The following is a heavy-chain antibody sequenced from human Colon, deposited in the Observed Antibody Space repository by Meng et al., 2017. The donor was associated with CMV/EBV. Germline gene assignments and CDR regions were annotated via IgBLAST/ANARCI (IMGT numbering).Heavy chain of an antibody. J-gene: IGHJ4*02. Sequence: QLQLQESGPGLVKPSETLSLTCTVSGGSISSPDYYWGWIRQTPGTGLEWIGSIYYTGSTYYNPSLRSRVTILVDTSNNQFSLRLNSLTAADTAVYYCARGYSSSSRGLYDQWGQGPLVTVYS. CDR3: ARGYSSSSRGLYDQ. CDR1: GGSISSPDYY. D-gene: IGHD6-6*01. CDR2: IYYTGST. V-gene: IGHV4-39*07.